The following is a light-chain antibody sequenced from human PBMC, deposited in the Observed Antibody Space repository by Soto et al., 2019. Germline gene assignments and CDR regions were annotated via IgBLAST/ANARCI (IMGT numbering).Light chain of an antibody. Sequence: DIQMTQSPSSLSASVGDRVTITCRASQGIGSFLNWYQQKLGKAPKLLIYGASNLQRGVPTRFSGSGSGTDFTLTISSLQPEDFATYYCQQNYNCPRTFGQGTKLDIK. CDR3: QQNYNCPRT. CDR2: GAS. CDR1: QGIGSF. V-gene: IGKV1-39*01. J-gene: IGKJ2*01.